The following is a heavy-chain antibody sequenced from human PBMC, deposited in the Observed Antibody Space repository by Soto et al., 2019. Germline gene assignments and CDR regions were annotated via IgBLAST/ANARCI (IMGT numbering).Heavy chain of an antibody. J-gene: IGHJ4*02. CDR2: ITFSGGSA. D-gene: IGHD3-10*01. CDR3: AREPLLTESGPGGFDS. CDR1: GFTFRNYP. V-gene: IGHV3-23*01. Sequence: EVQLLESGGGLVQPGGSLRLSCAASGFTFRNYPMSWVRQAPGKGLEWVSGITFSGGSAYYVDSVRGRFIISRDNSKNTVSVQMNSLRDDDTAVYYCAREPLLTESGPGGFDSWGQGVLVTVSS.